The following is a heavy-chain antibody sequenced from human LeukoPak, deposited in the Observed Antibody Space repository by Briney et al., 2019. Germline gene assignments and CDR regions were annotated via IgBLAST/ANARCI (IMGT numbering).Heavy chain of an antibody. V-gene: IGHV4-59*01. D-gene: IGHD3-22*01. CDR3: ARGGWYYDSSGYYFRDAFDI. CDR1: GVSISSYY. CDR2: IYYSGST. J-gene: IGHJ3*02. Sequence: PSETLSLTCTVSGVSISSYYWSWLRQPPGKGLEGIGYIYYSGSTNYNPSLKSRVTISVDTSKNEFSLKLSSVTAADTAVYYCARGGWYYDSSGYYFRDAFDIWGQGTMVTVSS.